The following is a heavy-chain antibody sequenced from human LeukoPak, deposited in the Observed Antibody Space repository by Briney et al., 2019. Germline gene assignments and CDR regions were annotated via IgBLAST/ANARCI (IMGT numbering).Heavy chain of an antibody. Sequence: ASVKVSCKASGGTFSSFAINWVRQATGQGLEWMGWMNPNSGNTGYAQKFQGRVTMTRNTSISTAYMELSSLRSEDTAVYYCARTIAVAGALGSNYWGQGTLVTVSS. CDR2: MNPNSGNT. D-gene: IGHD6-19*01. CDR1: GGTFSSFA. V-gene: IGHV1-8*01. J-gene: IGHJ4*02. CDR3: ARTIAVAGALGSNY.